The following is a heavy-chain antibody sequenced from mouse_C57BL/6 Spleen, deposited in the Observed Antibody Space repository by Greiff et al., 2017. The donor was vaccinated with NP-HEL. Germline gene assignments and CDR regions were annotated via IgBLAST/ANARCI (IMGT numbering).Heavy chain of an antibody. CDR1: GYTFTSYW. V-gene: IGHV1-52*01. CDR3: AKSGDGSRYGFYAKGY. CDR2: IDPSDSET. Sequence: QVQLQQPGAELVRPGSSVKLSCKASGYTFTSYWMHWVKQRPIQGLEWIGNIDPSDSETHYNQKFKDKATLTVDKSSSTAYMQLSSLTYEDSAVYYWAKSGDGSRYGFYAKGYRGQRTSVPGPS. J-gene: IGHJ4*01. D-gene: IGHD1-1*01.